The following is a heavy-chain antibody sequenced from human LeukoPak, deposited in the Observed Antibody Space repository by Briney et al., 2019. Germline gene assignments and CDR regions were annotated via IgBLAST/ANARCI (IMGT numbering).Heavy chain of an antibody. CDR1: GGSISSYY. Sequence: PSETLSLTCTVSGGSISSYYWSWIRQPPGKGLEWIGYIYYSGSTDYSPSLKSRVTMSVDTSMNQFSLNLSSVTAADTAIYYCARAVISFGGVIAKGFDCWGQGTLVTVSS. CDR2: IYYSGST. CDR3: ARAVISFGGVIAKGFDC. V-gene: IGHV4-59*01. J-gene: IGHJ4*02. D-gene: IGHD3-16*02.